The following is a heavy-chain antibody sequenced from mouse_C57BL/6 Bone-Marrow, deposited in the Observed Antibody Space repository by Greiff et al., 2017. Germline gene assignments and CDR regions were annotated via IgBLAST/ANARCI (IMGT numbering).Heavy chain of an antibody. V-gene: IGHV5-17*01. D-gene: IGHD1-1*01. CDR1: GFTFSDYG. CDR2: ISSGSSTI. CDR3: ARPTYYGSSWLAY. J-gene: IGHJ3*01. Sequence: EVMLVESGGGLVKPGGSLKLSCAASGFTFSDYGMHWVRQAPEKGLEWVAYISSGSSTIYYADTVKGRFAISRDNAENTLFLHMTSLRSEDTAMYYCARPTYYGSSWLAYWGQGTLVTVSA.